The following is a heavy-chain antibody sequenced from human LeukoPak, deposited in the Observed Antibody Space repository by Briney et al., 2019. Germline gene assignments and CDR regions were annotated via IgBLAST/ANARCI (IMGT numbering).Heavy chain of an antibody. J-gene: IGHJ6*03. CDR2: IYYSGST. V-gene: IGHV4-59*11. CDR1: GGSISSHY. D-gene: IGHD1-26*01. Sequence: PSETLSLTCTVSGGSISSHYWSWIRQPPGKGLEGIGYIYYSGSTNYNPSLKSRVTISVDTSKNQFSLKLSSVTAANTAVYYCARVSPPWEGYYYYMDVWGKGTTVTVSS. CDR3: ARVSPPWEGYYYYMDV.